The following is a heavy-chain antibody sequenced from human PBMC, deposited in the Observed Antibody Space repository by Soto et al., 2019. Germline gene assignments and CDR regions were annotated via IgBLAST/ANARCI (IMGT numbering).Heavy chain of an antibody. J-gene: IGHJ4*02. CDR2: INPSGGST. CDR3: ARGGHEWELLARIDY. CDR1: GYTFTSYY. V-gene: IGHV1-46*01. D-gene: IGHD1-26*01. Sequence: QVQLVQSGAEVKKPGASVKVSCKASGYTFTSYYMHWVRQAPGQGLEWMGIINPSGGSTSYAQKFQGRGTMTRDTSTSTVYMELSSLRSEDTAVYYCARGGHEWELLARIDYWGQGTLVTVSS.